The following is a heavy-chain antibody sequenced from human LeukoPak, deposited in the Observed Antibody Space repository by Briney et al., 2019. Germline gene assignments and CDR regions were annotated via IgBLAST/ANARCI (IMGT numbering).Heavy chain of an antibody. CDR3: AREWAVAGPFDY. J-gene: IGHJ4*02. Sequence: GSLRLSCAASGFTFSSYAMSWVRQAPGKGLEWIGSIYYSGSTYYNPSLKSRVTIAVDTSKNQFSLKLSSVTAADTAVYYCAREWAVAGPFDYWGQGTLVTVSS. CDR1: GFTFSSYA. V-gene: IGHV4-39*02. D-gene: IGHD6-19*01. CDR2: IYYSGST.